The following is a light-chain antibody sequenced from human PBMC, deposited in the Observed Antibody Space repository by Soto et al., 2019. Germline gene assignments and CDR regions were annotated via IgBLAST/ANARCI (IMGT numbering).Light chain of an antibody. CDR1: SSDVGGYNY. V-gene: IGLV2-8*01. CDR3: SSYSGANSVV. J-gene: IGLJ2*01. CDR2: EVS. Sequence: QSVLTQPPSASGSPGQSVTISCTGMSSDVGGYNYVSWYQQHPGKAPKLMIYEVSKRPSGVPDRFSGSKSGNTASLTVSGLQAEDEADYYCSSYSGANSVVFGGGPKLTVL.